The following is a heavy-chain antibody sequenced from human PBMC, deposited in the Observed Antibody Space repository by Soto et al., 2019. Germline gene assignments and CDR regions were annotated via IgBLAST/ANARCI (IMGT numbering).Heavy chain of an antibody. V-gene: IGHV3-23*01. J-gene: IGHJ4*02. D-gene: IGHD5-18*01. Sequence: EVQLLESGGGLVQPGGSLRLSCAASGFTFSSYAMSWVRQAPGKGLEWVSAISGSGGSTYYADSVKGRFTISRDNSKNPLYLQMNSLRAEDTAVYYCAKDWVGEYSSFPGYWGQGSLVTVSS. CDR1: GFTFSSYA. CDR2: ISGSGGST. CDR3: AKDWVGEYSSFPGY.